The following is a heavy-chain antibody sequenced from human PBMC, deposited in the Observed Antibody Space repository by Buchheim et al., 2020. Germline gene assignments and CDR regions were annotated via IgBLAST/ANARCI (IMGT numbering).Heavy chain of an antibody. J-gene: IGHJ4*02. V-gene: IGHV3-48*03. Sequence: EVQLVESGGGLVQPGGSLRLSCAASGFMFSSYEMNWVRQAPGKGLEWVSYISSSGDTIHYADSVKGRFTISRDNAKNSRDLQMNSLRVDDTAVYYCARDRGFVIDYWGQGAL. CDR2: ISSSGDTI. CDR3: ARDRGFVIDY. CDR1: GFMFSSYE. D-gene: IGHD3-10*01.